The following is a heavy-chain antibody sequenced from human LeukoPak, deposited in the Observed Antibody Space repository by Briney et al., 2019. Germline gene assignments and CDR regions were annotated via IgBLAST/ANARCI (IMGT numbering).Heavy chain of an antibody. CDR3: ARSAIVGATRDAFDI. CDR2: INPSGGST. V-gene: IGHV1-46*03. J-gene: IGHJ3*02. CDR1: GYTFTSYY. Sequence: GASVKVSCKASGYTFTSYYMHWVRQAPGQGLEWMGIINPSGGSTSYAQKFQGRVTMTRDTSTSTVYMELSSLRSEDTAVYYCARSAIVGATRDAFDIWGQGTMDTVSS. D-gene: IGHD1-26*01.